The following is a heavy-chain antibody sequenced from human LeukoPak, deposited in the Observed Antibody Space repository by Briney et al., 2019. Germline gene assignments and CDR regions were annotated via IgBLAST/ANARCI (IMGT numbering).Heavy chain of an antibody. Sequence: SETLSLTCSVSGDSITNYYWSWVRQPPGKGLEWIGYISYSGNTNYNPSLKGRVTISIDTSKNQFSLKLSSVTAADTAVYYCARLGDYFRYYFDYWGQGTLVTVSS. J-gene: IGHJ4*02. CDR2: ISYSGNT. CDR3: ARLGDYFRYYFDY. CDR1: GDSITNYY. D-gene: IGHD4-17*01. V-gene: IGHV4-59*08.